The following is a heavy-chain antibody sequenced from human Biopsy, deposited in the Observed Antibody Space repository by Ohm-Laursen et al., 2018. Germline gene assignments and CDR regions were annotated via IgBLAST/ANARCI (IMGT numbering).Heavy chain of an antibody. J-gene: IGHJ4*02. CDR1: GFNFSAYG. CDR2: TWDDGSHQ. V-gene: IGHV3-33*01. D-gene: IGHD3-10*01. Sequence: SLRLSCTASGFNFSAYGMQWVRQAPDKGLEWVALTWDDGSHQYYADSVKGRFTISRDNSKNSLYLHINTLRVEDTAVYYCVTDRLDDITKVRGIMTDWGQGTLVIVSS. CDR3: VTDRLDDITKVRGIMTD.